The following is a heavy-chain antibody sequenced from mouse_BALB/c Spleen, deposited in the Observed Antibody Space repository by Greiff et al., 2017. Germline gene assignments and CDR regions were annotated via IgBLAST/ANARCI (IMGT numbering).Heavy chain of an antibody. D-gene: IGHD1-1*01. J-gene: IGHJ3*01. CDR1: GFTFSSFG. CDR2: ISSGSSTI. Sequence: EVHLVESGGGLVQPGGSRKLSCAASGFTFSSFGMHWVRQAPEKGLEWVAYISSGSSTIYYADTVKGRFTISRDNPKNTLFLQMTSLRSEDTAMYYCASYYYGFAYWGQGTLVTVSA. V-gene: IGHV5-17*02. CDR3: ASYYYGFAY.